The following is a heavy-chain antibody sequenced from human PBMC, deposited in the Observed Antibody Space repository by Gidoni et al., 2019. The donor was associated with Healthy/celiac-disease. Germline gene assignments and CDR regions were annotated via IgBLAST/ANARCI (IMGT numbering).Heavy chain of an antibody. D-gene: IGHD2-2*01. CDR2: INPNSGGT. Sequence: QVQLVQSGAEVKKPGASVTVSCKASGYTFTGYYMHWVRQAPGQGLEWMGWINPNSGGTNYAQKVQGRVTMTRDTSISTAYMELSRLRSDDTAVYYCARGNWDIVVVPAAVGAFDIWGQGTMVTVSS. CDR3: ARGNWDIVVVPAAVGAFDI. V-gene: IGHV1-2*02. J-gene: IGHJ3*02. CDR1: GYTFTGYY.